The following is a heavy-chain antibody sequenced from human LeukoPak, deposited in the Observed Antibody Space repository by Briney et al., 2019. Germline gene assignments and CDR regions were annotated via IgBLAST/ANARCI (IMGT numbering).Heavy chain of an antibody. CDR3: ARDLDLTF. CDR2: ISSTTTTI. V-gene: IGHV3-48*02. Sequence: PGGSLRLSCAASGFTFSNYGMNWVRQAPGKGLEWVSYISSTTTTIYYADSVKGRFTISRDNAKNSLYLQMNSLRDEDTAVYYCARDLDLTFWGQGTLVTASS. D-gene: IGHD3-10*01. J-gene: IGHJ4*02. CDR1: GFTFSNYG.